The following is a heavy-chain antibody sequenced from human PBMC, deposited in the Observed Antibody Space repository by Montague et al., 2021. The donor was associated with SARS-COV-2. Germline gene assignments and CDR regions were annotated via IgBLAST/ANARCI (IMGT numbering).Heavy chain of an antibody. V-gene: IGHV4-61*02. CDR3: ARFGSGTLEFDL. D-gene: IGHD1-26*01. J-gene: IGHJ4*02. Sequence: TLSLTCTVSGASISTGIYYWSWIRQPAGKGLEWIGRIRTTGHTDYNSSLESRVSMSVDTSTNQFSLSLTSVTAADTAVYFCARFGSGTLEFDLWGQGTPVTVSS. CDR2: IRTTGHT. CDR1: GASISTGIYY.